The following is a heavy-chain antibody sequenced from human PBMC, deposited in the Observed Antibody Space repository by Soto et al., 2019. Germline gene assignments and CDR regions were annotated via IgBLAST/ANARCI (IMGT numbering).Heavy chain of an antibody. CDR2: IRSKANSYTT. Sequence: EVQLVESGGGLVQPGGSLRLSCAVSGFTFSDHYMDWVRQAPGKGLEWVGHIRSKANSYTTEYAASVRGRFTISRDDSKNSLYLHMNSLITEDTAVYYCATGSGADYPFDIWGQGTMVTVSS. CDR3: ATGSGADYPFDI. D-gene: IGHD3-3*01. J-gene: IGHJ3*02. V-gene: IGHV3-72*01. CDR1: GFTFSDHY.